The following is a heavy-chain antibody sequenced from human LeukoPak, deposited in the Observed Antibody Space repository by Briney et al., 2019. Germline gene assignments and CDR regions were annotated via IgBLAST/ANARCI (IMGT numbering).Heavy chain of an antibody. D-gene: IGHD2-21*02. CDR3: ARLVRPPYCGGDCYSVDY. Sequence: ASVKVSCKVSGYTFTSYDINWVRQATGQGLEWMGWMNPNSGNTGYAQKFQGRVTMTRNTSISTAYMELSSLRSEDTAVYYCARLVRPPYCGGDCYSVDYRGQGTLVTVSS. CDR2: MNPNSGNT. V-gene: IGHV1-8*01. J-gene: IGHJ4*02. CDR1: GYTFTSYD.